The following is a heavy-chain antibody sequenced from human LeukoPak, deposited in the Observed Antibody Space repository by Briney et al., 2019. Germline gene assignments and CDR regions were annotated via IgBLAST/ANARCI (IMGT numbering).Heavy chain of an antibody. CDR3: AKDRRWELPDPRYFDY. J-gene: IGHJ4*02. Sequence: GGSLRLSCAASGFTVSSNYMSWVRQAPGKGLEWVSVIYSGGSTYYADSVKGRFIISRDNSKNTLYLQMNSLRAEDTAVYYCAKDRRWELPDPRYFDYWGQGTLVTVSS. CDR1: GFTVSSNY. CDR2: IYSGGST. V-gene: IGHV3-53*01. D-gene: IGHD1-26*01.